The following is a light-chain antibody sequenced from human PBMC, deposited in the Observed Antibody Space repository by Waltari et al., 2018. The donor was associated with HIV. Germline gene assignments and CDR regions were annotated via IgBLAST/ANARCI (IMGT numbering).Light chain of an antibody. J-gene: IGLJ3*02. V-gene: IGLV2-14*01. Sequence: QSALTQPASLSGSPGQSITISCTGTSSDVGGYNFVSWYQQHPGKAPTLIIYEVSNRPPGVSDRVSGSKSGNMASLIISGLQAEDEGDYYCSSYTSSTILGVFGGGTKVTVL. CDR3: SSYTSSTILGV. CDR1: SSDVGGYNF. CDR2: EVS.